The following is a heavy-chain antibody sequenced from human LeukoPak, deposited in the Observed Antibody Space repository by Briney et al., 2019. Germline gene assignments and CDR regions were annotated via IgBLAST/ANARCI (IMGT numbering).Heavy chain of an antibody. V-gene: IGHV3-23*01. CDR2: ISGSGGST. J-gene: IGHJ6*02. Sequence: GGSLRLSCAASGFTFSSYAMSWVRQAPGKGLEWVSGISGSGGSTYYADSVKGRFTISRDNSKNTLYLQMNSLRAEDTAVYYCAKDRGGYYDFWSGYYFHYYYGMDVWGQGTTVTVSS. CDR3: AKDRGGYYDFWSGYYFHYYYGMDV. CDR1: GFTFSSYA. D-gene: IGHD3-3*01.